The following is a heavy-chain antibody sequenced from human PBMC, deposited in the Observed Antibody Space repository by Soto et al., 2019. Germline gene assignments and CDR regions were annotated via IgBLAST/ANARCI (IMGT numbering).Heavy chain of an antibody. CDR1: GFTFSDYY. CDR2: ISSSGSTI. Sequence: PGGSLRLSCAAAGFTFSDYYMSWIRQAPGKGLEWVSYISSSGSTIYYADSVKGRFTISRDNAKNSLYLQMNSLRAEDTAVYYCARLYCSGGSCYRAYFDYWAQGTLVTV. D-gene: IGHD2-15*01. V-gene: IGHV3-11*01. J-gene: IGHJ4*02. CDR3: ARLYCSGGSCYRAYFDY.